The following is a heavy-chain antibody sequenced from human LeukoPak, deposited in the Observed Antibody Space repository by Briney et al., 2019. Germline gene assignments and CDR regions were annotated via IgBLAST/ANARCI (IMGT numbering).Heavy chain of an antibody. V-gene: IGHV3-7*01. D-gene: IGHD4/OR15-4a*01. CDR3: ARVFGAGYSDY. J-gene: IGHJ4*02. Sequence: GGSLRLSCAASGFTFSSYWMSWVRQAPGKGLEWVANIKQDETEKYYVDSVKGRVTISRDNAKNSLYLQMNSLRAEDTAVYYCARVFGAGYSDYWGQGTLVTVSS. CDR2: IKQDETEK. CDR1: GFTFSSYW.